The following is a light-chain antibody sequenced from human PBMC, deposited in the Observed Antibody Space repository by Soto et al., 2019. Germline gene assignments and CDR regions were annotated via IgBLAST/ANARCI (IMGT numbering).Light chain of an antibody. Sequence: EIVMTQSPATLSVSHEERATLSCRASQSLSRNLAWYQQKPGQAPRLLIYDASTRATGIPDRFSGSGSGTDFTLTISRLEPEDFAVYYCQQYGSTRWTVGQGTKVDIK. J-gene: IGKJ1*01. CDR2: DAS. V-gene: IGKV3-20*01. CDR1: QSLSRN. CDR3: QQYGSTRWT.